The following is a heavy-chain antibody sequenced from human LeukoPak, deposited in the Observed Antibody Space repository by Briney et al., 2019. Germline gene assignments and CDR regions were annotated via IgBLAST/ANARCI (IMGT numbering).Heavy chain of an antibody. V-gene: IGHV1-18*01. CDR3: AREGSRYSRKKYGMDV. Sequence: ASVKVSCKASGYTFTSYGISWVRQAPGQGLEWMGWISAYNGNTNYAQKLQGRVTMTTDTSTSTAYMELRSLRSDDPAVYYCAREGSRYSRKKYGMDVWGQGTTVTVSS. J-gene: IGHJ6*02. CDR2: ISAYNGNT. CDR1: GYTFTSYG. D-gene: IGHD6-13*01.